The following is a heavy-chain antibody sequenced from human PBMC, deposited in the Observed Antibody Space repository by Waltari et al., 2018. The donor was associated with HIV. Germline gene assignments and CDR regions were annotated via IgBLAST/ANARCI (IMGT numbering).Heavy chain of an antibody. D-gene: IGHD6-19*01. CDR1: GDSISRRTYS. V-gene: IGHV4-39*02. CDR3: ASSGSSTLDN. CDR2: VYSGGTP. Sequence: QLQLQESGPGLVKPSETLSLTCTVSGDSISRRTYSWGWIRQPPGKGLEWIGSVYSGGTPYYSPSLKRRVVISVDTSKNHFSLRLSSVTAADTAVYFCASSGSSTLDNWGQGTLVCVSS. J-gene: IGHJ4*02.